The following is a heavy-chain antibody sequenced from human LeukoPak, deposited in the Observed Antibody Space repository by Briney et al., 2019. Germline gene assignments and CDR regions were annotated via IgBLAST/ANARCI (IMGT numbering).Heavy chain of an antibody. CDR1: GGSFSGYY. D-gene: IGHD3-10*01. J-gene: IGHJ4*02. V-gene: IGHV4-34*01. Sequence: SETLSLTCAVYGGSFSGYYWSWIRQPPGKGLEWIGEINHNGRTNYNASLKSRVTISADTSKNLLSLKLSSVTAADTAVYYCARVRAEVRGVINDLDYWGQGTLVTVSS. CDR2: INHNGRT. CDR3: ARVRAEVRGVINDLDY.